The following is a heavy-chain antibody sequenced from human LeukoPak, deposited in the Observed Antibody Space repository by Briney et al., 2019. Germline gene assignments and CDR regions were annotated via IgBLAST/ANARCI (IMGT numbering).Heavy chain of an antibody. CDR1: GYTFNDYY. CDR2: INPNSGGT. D-gene: IGHD3-22*01. J-gene: IGHJ4*02. CDR3: AGVYYDGSGSFDY. V-gene: IGHV1-2*02. Sequence: GASVKVPCKASGYTFNDYYMHWVRQAPGQGLEWMGWINPNSGGTKYAQKFQGRVTMTRDTSISTAYMELSRPRSDDTAVYYCAGVYYDGSGSFDYWGQGTLVTVSS.